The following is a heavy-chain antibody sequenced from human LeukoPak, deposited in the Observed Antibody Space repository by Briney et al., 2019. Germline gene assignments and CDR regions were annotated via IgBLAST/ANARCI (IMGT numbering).Heavy chain of an antibody. J-gene: IGHJ6*03. CDR1: GYSISSGYY. V-gene: IGHV4-38-2*02. D-gene: IGHD2-15*01. CDR2: IYHSGST. CDR3: ARVLGYCSGGSCYATPPVYYYYYMDV. Sequence: PSETLSLTCTVSGYSISSGYYWGWIRPPPGKGLEWIGSIYHSGSTYYNPSLKSRVTISVDTSKNQFSLKLSSVTAADTAVYYCARVLGYCSGGSCYATPPVYYYYYMDVWGKGTTVTVSS.